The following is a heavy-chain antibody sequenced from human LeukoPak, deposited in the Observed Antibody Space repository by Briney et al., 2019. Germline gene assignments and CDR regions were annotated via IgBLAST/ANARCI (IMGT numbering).Heavy chain of an antibody. Sequence: ASVKLSCKASGYTFSAYYIHWARQAPGQGLEWMAWINPNSGDSNYAEKFQGRVTMTRDTSISTAYIELSRLTFDDTAVYSCARGPELGAACYRDGFYWGQGTLVTVSS. CDR1: GYTFSAYY. J-gene: IGHJ4*02. D-gene: IGHD3-16*02. CDR3: ARGPELGAACYRDGFY. CDR2: INPNSGDS. V-gene: IGHV1-2*02.